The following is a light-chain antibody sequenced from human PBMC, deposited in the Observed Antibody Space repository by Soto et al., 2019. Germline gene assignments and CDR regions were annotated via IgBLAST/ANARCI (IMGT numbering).Light chain of an antibody. V-gene: IGLV2-14*01. Sequence: SALTQPASVSGSPGQSITISCTGTSSDVGGYNYVSWYQQHPGKAPKLMIYEVSNRPLGVSNRFSGSKSGNTASLTISGLQDEDEADYYCTSYTSSSTLDVFGTGTKLTVL. CDR1: SSDVGGYNY. J-gene: IGLJ1*01. CDR3: TSYTSSSTLDV. CDR2: EVS.